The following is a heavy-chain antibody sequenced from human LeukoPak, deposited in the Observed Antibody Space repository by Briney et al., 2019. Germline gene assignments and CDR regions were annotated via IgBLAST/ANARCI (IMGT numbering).Heavy chain of an antibody. V-gene: IGHV3-23*01. Sequence: QPGGSLRLSCAASGFTFSNYAMSLVRQAPGKGLEWVSAISGSGRITSNADSVKGRFTISRDNSQNTLYLQMNSLRVEDTAIYRCAKDIVGSGTYRDALDIWGQGTMVTVSS. CDR2: ISGSGRIT. D-gene: IGHD3-10*01. J-gene: IGHJ3*02. CDR3: AKDIVGSGTYRDALDI. CDR1: GFTFSNYA.